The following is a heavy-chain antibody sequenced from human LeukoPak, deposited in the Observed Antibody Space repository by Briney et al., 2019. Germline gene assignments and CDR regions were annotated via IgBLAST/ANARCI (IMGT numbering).Heavy chain of an antibody. CDR3: AAFRYYGDYVRSWFDP. CDR1: GGSISSSSYY. Sequence: PSETLSLTCTVSGGSISSSSYYWGWIRQPPGKGLEWIGNIYYSGSAYYNPSLKSRVTISLDTSKKQFSLKLSSVTAADTAVYYCAAFRYYGDYVRSWFDPWGQGTLVTVSS. CDR2: IYYSGSA. D-gene: IGHD4-17*01. J-gene: IGHJ5*02. V-gene: IGHV4-39*01.